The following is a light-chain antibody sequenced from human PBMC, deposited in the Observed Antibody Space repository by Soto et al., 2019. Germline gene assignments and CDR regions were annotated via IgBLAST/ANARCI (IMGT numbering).Light chain of an antibody. V-gene: IGKV1-5*01. CDR2: DAS. Sequence: DIQMTQSPSTLSASVGDRVTITCRASQTINSWLAWYQQKPGKAPKVLIFDASSLKTGVPSRFSGSGSGTEFTLTISNLQPDDFATYYCQQYDNYSLTFGGGTKVDIK. CDR1: QTINSW. J-gene: IGKJ4*01. CDR3: QQYDNYSLT.